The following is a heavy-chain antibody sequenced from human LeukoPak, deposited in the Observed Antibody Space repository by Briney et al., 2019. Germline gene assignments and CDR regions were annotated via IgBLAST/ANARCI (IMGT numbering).Heavy chain of an antibody. V-gene: IGHV3-23*01. CDR1: GFTFSSYA. D-gene: IGHD3-22*01. J-gene: IGHJ4*02. CDR3: AKDRYYYDTSGYHFDY. CDR2: ISGSGGST. Sequence: RSGGSLRLSCAASGFTFSSYAMSWVRQAPGKGLEWVSAISGSGGSTYYADSVKGRFTISRDNSKNTLYLQMNSLRAEDTAVYYYAKDRYYYDTSGYHFDYWGQGTLVTVSS.